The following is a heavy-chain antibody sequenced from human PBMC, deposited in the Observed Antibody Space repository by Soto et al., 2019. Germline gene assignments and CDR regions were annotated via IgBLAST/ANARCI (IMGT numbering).Heavy chain of an antibody. V-gene: IGHV3-33*01. CDR2: IWYDGSNK. CDR1: GFTFSSYG. CDR3: ARDRHHAVGAALVDY. J-gene: IGHJ4*02. D-gene: IGHD2-15*01. Sequence: SLRLSCAASGFTFSSYGMHWVRQAPGKGLEWVAVIWYDGSNKYYADSVKGRFTISRDNSKNTLYLQMNSLRAEDTAVYYCARDRHHAVGAALVDYWGQGTLLTVSS.